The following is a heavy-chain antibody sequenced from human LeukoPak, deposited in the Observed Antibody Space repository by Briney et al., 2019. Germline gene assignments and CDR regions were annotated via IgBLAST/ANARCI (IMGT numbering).Heavy chain of an antibody. CDR1: GFTFDDYA. D-gene: IGHD6-19*01. V-gene: IGHV3-9*01. CDR2: ISWNSGSI. Sequence: GRSLRLSCAASGFTFDDYAMHWVRQAPGKGLEWVSGISWNSGSIGYADSVKGRFTISRDNAKNSLYLQMNSLRAEDTALYYCAKDYRAVAGTPGYWGQGTLVTVSS. J-gene: IGHJ4*02. CDR3: AKDYRAVAGTPGY.